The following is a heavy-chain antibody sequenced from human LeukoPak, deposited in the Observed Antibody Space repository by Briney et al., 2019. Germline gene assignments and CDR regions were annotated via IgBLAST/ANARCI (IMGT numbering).Heavy chain of an antibody. CDR1: GGSTRGYY. J-gene: IGHJ3*02. D-gene: IGHD3-22*01. CDR3: ARKRGITMISRGAFDI. Sequence: SETLSLTCTVSGGSTRGYYSSSISERPRGRLWRIGYIYTSVSTKYNPSLKSRVTISVDTSKNQFSLKLSSVTAADTAVYYCARKRGITMISRGAFDIWGQGTMVTVSS. CDR2: IYTSVST. V-gene: IGHV4-4*09.